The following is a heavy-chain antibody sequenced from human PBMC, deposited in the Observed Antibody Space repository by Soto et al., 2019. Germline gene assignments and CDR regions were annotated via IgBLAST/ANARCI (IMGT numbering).Heavy chain of an antibody. CDR3: ARGLPVLRYFDWLVGGFDP. CDR1: GGSTSSYY. Sequence: SDTLSLTCTVSGGSTSSYYLCWIRQPPGKGLEWIGYIYYSGSTNYNPSLKSRVTISVDTSKNQFSLKLSSVTAADTAVYYCARGLPVLRYFDWLVGGFDPWGQGTLVTVS. CDR2: IYYSGST. D-gene: IGHD3-9*01. J-gene: IGHJ5*02. V-gene: IGHV4-59*01.